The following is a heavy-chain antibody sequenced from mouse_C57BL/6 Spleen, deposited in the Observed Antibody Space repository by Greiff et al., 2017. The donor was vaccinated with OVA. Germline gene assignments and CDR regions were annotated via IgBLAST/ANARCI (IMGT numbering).Heavy chain of an antibody. CDR3: ARHDFISAY. J-gene: IGHJ3*01. Sequence: EVKLMESGGGLVQPGGSLKLSCAASGFTFSDYYMYWVRQTPEKRLEWVAYISNGGGSTYYPATVKGRFTISRDNAKNTLYLQMSRLKSEDTAMYYCARHDFISAYWGQGTLVTVSA. V-gene: IGHV5-12*01. D-gene: IGHD1-1*01. CDR1: GFTFSDYY. CDR2: ISNGGGST.